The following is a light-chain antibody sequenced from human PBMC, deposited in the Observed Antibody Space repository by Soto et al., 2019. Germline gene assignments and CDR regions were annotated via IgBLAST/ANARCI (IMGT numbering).Light chain of an antibody. CDR1: QSINWY. Sequence: DIQMTQSPSSLSASVGDRVTITCRASQSINWYLNWYQQKPGKAPNLLIYAASSLQSGVPSRFSGSGSGTDFTLTISNLQSEDFATYYCQQHYIAPWTFGQGTKVEIK. J-gene: IGKJ1*01. V-gene: IGKV1-39*01. CDR2: AAS. CDR3: QQHYIAPWT.